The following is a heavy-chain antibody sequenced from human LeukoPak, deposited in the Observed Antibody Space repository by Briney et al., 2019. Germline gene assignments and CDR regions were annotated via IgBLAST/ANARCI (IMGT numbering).Heavy chain of an antibody. V-gene: IGHV3-9*01. D-gene: IGHD6-13*01. CDR2: ISWNSGSI. Sequence: GGSLRLSCAASGFTFDDYAMHWVRQAPGKGLKWVSGISWNSGSIGYADSVKGRFTISRDNAKNSLYLQMNSLRAEDTALYYCAKGITPAIYSSSIAYWGQGTLVTVSS. CDR3: AKGITPAIYSSSIAY. J-gene: IGHJ4*02. CDR1: GFTFDDYA.